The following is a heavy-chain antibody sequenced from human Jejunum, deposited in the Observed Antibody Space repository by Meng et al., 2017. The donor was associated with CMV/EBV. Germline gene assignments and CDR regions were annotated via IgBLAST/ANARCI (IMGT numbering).Heavy chain of an antibody. D-gene: IGHD3-3*01. CDR1: EFSFNIYA. Sequence: QLIESGGGLVQPGGSLRLSCVASEFSFNIYAMNWFRQAPGKGLEWVSGIGDSGVSTYYAASVKGRFIISRDNSQNTVYLQMNSLRVEDTAVYYRAKDYNFWGQGTLVTVSS. CDR3: AKDYNF. J-gene: IGHJ4*02. CDR2: IGDSGVST. V-gene: IGHV3-23*01.